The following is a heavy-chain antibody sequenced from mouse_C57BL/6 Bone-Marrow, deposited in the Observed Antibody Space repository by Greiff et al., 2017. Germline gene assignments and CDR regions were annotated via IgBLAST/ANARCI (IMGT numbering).Heavy chain of an antibody. CDR3: AKPVYGSSYLYYAMDY. CDR1: GFSLTSYG. CDR2: IWGGGST. J-gene: IGHJ4*01. D-gene: IGHD1-1*01. V-gene: IGHV2-9*01. Sequence: VKLQQSGPGLVAPSQSLSITCTVSGFSLTSYGVDWVRQPPGKGLEWLGVIWGGGSTNYNSALMSRLSISKDNSKSQVFLKMNSLQTDDTAMYYCAKPVYGSSYLYYAMDYWGQGTSVTVSS.